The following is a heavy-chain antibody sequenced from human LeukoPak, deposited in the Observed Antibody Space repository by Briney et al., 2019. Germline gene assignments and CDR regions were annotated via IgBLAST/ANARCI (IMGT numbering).Heavy chain of an antibody. V-gene: IGHV3-21*01. J-gene: IGHJ4*02. CDR3: AKRGVGDSSGYYYGNLDY. CDR2: ISSSSIYR. Sequence: GGSLRLSCAASGLSFSTYSMNWVRQAPGKGLEWVSSISSSSIYRYYADSVKGRFTISRDNSKNTLYLQMNSLRAEDTAVYYCAKRGVGDSSGYYYGNLDYWGQGTLVTVSS. D-gene: IGHD3-22*01. CDR1: GLSFSTYS.